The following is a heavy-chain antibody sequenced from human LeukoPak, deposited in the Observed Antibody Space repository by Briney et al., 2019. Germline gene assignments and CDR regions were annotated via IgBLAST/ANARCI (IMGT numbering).Heavy chain of an antibody. D-gene: IGHD3-10*01. CDR2: IYHSGST. CDR3: ARAGGYYYGSGAYYYYYMDV. CDR1: GYSISSGYY. Sequence: PSETLSLTCIVSGYSISSGYYWCWIRQPPGKGLEWIGSIYHSGSTYYNPSLKSRVTVSADTSKNQFSLNLSSMTAADTAVYYCARAGGYYYGSGAYYYYYMDVWGKGTTVTISS. V-gene: IGHV4-38-2*02. J-gene: IGHJ6*03.